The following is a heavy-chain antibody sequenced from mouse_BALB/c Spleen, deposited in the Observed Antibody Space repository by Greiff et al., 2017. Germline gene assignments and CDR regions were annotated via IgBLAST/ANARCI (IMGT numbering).Heavy chain of an antibody. CDR2: IWAGGST. CDR3: ARDYDSMSGYRTWFAY. J-gene: IGHJ3*01. CDR1: GFSLTSYG. D-gene: IGHD2-2*01. V-gene: IGHV2-9*02. Sequence: VKLMESGPGLVAPSQSLSITCTVSGFSLTSYGVHWVRQPPGKGLEWLGVIWAGGSTNYNSALMSRLSISKDNSKSQVFLKMNSLQTDDTAMYYCARDYDSMSGYRTWFAYWGQGTLVTVSA.